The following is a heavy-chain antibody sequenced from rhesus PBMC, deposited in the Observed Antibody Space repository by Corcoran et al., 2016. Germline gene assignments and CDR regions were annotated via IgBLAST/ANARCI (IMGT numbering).Heavy chain of an antibody. CDR3: ARSVGSSWSGTFYY. Sequence: QVQLQASGPGLVKPSETLALTCTVSGASISSNSWRWIRQPPGKGLEWIGEIKGNSGSTNYKPSLKSRVTISKDASKTQVSLRLTSVTVADTAVYYCARSVGSSWSGTFYYWGQGVLVTVSS. J-gene: IGHJ4*01. D-gene: IGHD6-13*01. CDR2: IKGNSGST. CDR1: GASISSNS. V-gene: IGHV4-80*01.